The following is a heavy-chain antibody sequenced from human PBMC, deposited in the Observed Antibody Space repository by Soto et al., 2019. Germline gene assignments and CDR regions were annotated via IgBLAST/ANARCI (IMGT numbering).Heavy chain of an antibody. V-gene: IGHV1-2*02. Sequence: QVQLVQSGAEVKKPGASMKVSCKASGYSFIDYFMHWVRQAPGQGLQWVGSMHPNSGITKFSPEFLGRVTMTRDTSLITAYLELDGLTSDDTGMYCCARDMRRCMRVEQPDYWGQVTLLTVSS. CDR1: GYSFIDYF. CDR3: ARDMRRCMRVEQPDY. CDR2: MHPNSGIT. J-gene: IGHJ4*02. D-gene: IGHD2-8*01.